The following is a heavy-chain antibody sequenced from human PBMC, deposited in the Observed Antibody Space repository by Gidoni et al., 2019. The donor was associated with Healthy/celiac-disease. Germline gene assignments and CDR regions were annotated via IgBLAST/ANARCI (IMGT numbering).Heavy chain of an antibody. CDR1: GFTFSSYS. J-gene: IGHJ5*02. V-gene: IGHV3-21*01. CDR3: ARGRCSSTSCYRGWFDP. Sequence: EVQLVESGGGLVKPGGSLRLSCAASGFTFSSYSMNWVRQAPGKGLEWVSSISSSSSYIDYADSVKGRFTISRDNAKNSLYLQMNSLRAEDTAVYYCARGRCSSTSCYRGWFDPWGQGTLVTVSS. CDR2: ISSSSSYI. D-gene: IGHD2-2*01.